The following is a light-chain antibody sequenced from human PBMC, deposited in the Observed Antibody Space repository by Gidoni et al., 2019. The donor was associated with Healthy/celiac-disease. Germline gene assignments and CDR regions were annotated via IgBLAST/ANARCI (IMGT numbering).Light chain of an antibody. CDR3: QQYFSTQT. CDR2: WAS. Sequence: DIVMTQAPDSLAVSLGERATINCKSSQSVLYSSNNKNYLAWYQQKPGQPPKLLIYWASTRESGVPDRFSGSGSGTDFTLTISSLQAEDVAVYSCQQYFSTQTFGQGTKVEIK. CDR1: QSVLYSSNNKNY. J-gene: IGKJ1*01. V-gene: IGKV4-1*01.